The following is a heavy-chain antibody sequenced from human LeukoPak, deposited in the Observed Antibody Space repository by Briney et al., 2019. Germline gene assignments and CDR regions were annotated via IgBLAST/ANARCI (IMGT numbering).Heavy chain of an antibody. Sequence: GGSLRLSCAASGFTFSSYAMSWVRQAPGKGLEWVSAISGSGGSTYYADSVKGRFTISRDNSKNTLYLQMNSLRAEDTAIYYCAKLPRGYSYGCPDWGQGTLVTVSS. CDR3: AKLPRGYSYGCPD. J-gene: IGHJ4*02. CDR2: ISGSGGST. CDR1: GFTFSSYA. D-gene: IGHD5-18*01. V-gene: IGHV3-23*01.